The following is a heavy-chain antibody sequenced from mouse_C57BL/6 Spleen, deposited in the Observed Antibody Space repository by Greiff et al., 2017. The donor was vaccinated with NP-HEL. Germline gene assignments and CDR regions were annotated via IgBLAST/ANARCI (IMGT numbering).Heavy chain of an antibody. J-gene: IGHJ4*01. Sequence: VQLQESGPELVKPGASVKISCKASGYAFSSSWMNRVKQRPGKGLEWIGRIYPGDGDTNYNGKFKGKATLTADKSSSTAYMQLSSLTSEDSAVYFCAGDMDYWGQGTSVTVSS. CDR3: AGDMDY. CDR2: IYPGDGDT. CDR1: GYAFSSSW. V-gene: IGHV1-82*01.